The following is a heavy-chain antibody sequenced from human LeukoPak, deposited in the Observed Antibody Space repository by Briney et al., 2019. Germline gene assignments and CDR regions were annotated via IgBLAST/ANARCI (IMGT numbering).Heavy chain of an antibody. Sequence: ASVKVSCKASGYTFTSHGISWVRQAPGQGLEWMGWISTYNGNTNYAQKLQGRVSMTTDTSTSTAYMDLRSLRSDDTAVYYCAKDWDYYDSGSYFDYWGQGTLVTVSS. J-gene: IGHJ4*02. CDR3: AKDWDYYDSGSYFDY. CDR1: GYTFTSHG. V-gene: IGHV1-18*01. CDR2: ISTYNGNT. D-gene: IGHD3-10*01.